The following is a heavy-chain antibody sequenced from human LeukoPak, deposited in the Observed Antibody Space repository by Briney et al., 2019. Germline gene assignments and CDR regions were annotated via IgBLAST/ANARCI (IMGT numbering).Heavy chain of an antibody. CDR2: INSDGSST. Sequence: PGGSLRLSCAASGFTFSSYWMHWVRQAPGKGLVWVSRINSDGSSTSYADSVKGRFTISRDNAKNTLYLQMNSLRAEDTAVYYCAKPTGGRGYSYDPLGAFDIWGQGTMVTVSS. CDR1: GFTFSSYW. D-gene: IGHD5-18*01. V-gene: IGHV3-74*01. J-gene: IGHJ3*02. CDR3: AKPTGGRGYSYDPLGAFDI.